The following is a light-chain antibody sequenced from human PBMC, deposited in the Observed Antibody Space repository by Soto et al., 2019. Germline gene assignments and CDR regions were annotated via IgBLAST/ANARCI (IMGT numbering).Light chain of an antibody. Sequence: DIPMTQSPSSLSASVGDRVIITCRTSQAINNFLAWYQQKPGRAPKLLIYGASTLQSGVPSRFSGSGSGTEFSLSISSLQPEDVATYYCQKYSSAPPNPFGGGTKVEIK. J-gene: IGKJ4*01. CDR3: QKYSSAPPNP. CDR1: QAINNF. V-gene: IGKV1-27*01. CDR2: GAS.